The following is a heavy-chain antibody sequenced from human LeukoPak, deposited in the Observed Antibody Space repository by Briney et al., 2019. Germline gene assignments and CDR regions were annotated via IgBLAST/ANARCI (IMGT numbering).Heavy chain of an antibody. Sequence: SETLSLTCSVSGGSISSGDYYWSWIRQPPGKRLEWIGYIYYSGSTYYNPSLKSRVTISVDTSKNQFSLKLSSVTAADTAVYYCARDLYDFWSGYSGYNWFDPWGQGTLVTVSS. CDR2: IYYSGST. CDR3: ARDLYDFWSGYSGYNWFDP. D-gene: IGHD3-3*01. CDR1: GGSISSGDYY. V-gene: IGHV4-30-4*08. J-gene: IGHJ5*02.